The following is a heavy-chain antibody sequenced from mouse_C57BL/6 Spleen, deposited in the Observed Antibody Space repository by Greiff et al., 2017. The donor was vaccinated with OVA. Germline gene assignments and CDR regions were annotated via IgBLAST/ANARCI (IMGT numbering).Heavy chain of an antibody. CDR3: ARWAYDAY. V-gene: IGHV1-82*01. J-gene: IGHJ3*01. CDR1: GYAFSSSW. CDR2: IYPGDGDT. D-gene: IGHD2-12*01. Sequence: QVQLKESGPELVKPGASVKISCKASGYAFSSSWMNWVKQRPGKGLEWIGRIYPGDGDTNYNGKFKGKATLTADKSSSTAYMQLSSLTSEDSAVYFCARWAYDAYWGQGTLVTVSA.